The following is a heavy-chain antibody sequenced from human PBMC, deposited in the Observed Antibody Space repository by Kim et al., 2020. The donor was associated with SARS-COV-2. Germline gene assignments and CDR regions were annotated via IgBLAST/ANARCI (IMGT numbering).Heavy chain of an antibody. J-gene: IGHJ4*02. D-gene: IGHD3-9*01. CDR2: IYYSGST. CDR3: ARTYYDILTGYYHPYYFDY. Sequence: SETLSLTCTVSGGSISSGGYYWSWIRQHPGKGLEWIGYIYYSGSTNYNPSLKSRVTISVDTSKNQFSLKLSSVTAADTAVYYCARTYYDILTGYYHPYYFDYWGQGTLVTVSS. CDR1: GGSISSGGYY. V-gene: IGHV4-61*08.